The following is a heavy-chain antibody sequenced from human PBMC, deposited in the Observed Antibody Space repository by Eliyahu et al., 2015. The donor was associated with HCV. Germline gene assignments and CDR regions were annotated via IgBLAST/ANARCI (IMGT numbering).Heavy chain of an antibody. CDR3: ASGGGGIAVTGTGGWFDP. D-gene: IGHD6-19*01. V-gene: IGHV4-59*01. J-gene: IGHJ5*02. CDR2: IHYSGXT. Sequence: QVQLQESGPGLVKPSETLSLTCTXSGGSITTYXXGWIRQPPGKGLEWIGYIHYSGXTNYHPSLKSRVTISVDTSKNQFSLNLTSVTAADTAMYYCASGGGGIAVTGTGGWFDPWGQGTLVTVSS. CDR1: GGSITTYX.